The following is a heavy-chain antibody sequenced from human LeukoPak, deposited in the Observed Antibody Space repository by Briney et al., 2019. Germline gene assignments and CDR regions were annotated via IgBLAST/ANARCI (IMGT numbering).Heavy chain of an antibody. Sequence: SETLSLTCTVSGGSISSYYWTWIRQPPGKGLEWIGNIYYSGSTNYNPSLKSRVSMSVDTSNIQFSLKLSSVTAADTAVYYCAREPLYYDSSKDAFDIWGQGTMVTVSS. CDR1: GGSISSYY. D-gene: IGHD3-22*01. V-gene: IGHV4-59*01. CDR2: IYYSGST. CDR3: AREPLYYDSSKDAFDI. J-gene: IGHJ3*02.